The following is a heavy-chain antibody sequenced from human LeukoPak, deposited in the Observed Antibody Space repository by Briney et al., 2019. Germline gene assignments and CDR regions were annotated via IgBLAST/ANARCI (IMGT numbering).Heavy chain of an antibody. J-gene: IGHJ4*02. CDR3: ARHSNADYDYYFDY. CDR2: IYPGDSET. Sequence: GESLKISCKGSGYSFTNYWIGWVRQMPGKGVEWMGIIYPGDSETRDNPSFQGQVTVSADKSISTAYLQWSSLKASDTAMYYCARHSNADYDYYFDYWGQGTLVTVSS. D-gene: IGHD4-17*01. V-gene: IGHV5-51*01. CDR1: GYSFTNYW.